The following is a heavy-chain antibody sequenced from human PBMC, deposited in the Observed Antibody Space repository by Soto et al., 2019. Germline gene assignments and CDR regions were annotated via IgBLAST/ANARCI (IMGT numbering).Heavy chain of an antibody. J-gene: IGHJ6*02. CDR3: ASAPSRYYYYGMDV. CDR2: IIPIFGTA. Sequence: QVQLVQSGAEVKKPGSSVKVSCTASGGTFSSYAISWVRQAPGQGLEWMGGIIPIFGTADYAQKVQGRVTITADESTSTDYMELSSLRSEDTAVYYCASAPSRYYYYGMDVWGQGTTVTVSS. D-gene: IGHD7-27*01. V-gene: IGHV1-69*12. CDR1: GGTFSSYA.